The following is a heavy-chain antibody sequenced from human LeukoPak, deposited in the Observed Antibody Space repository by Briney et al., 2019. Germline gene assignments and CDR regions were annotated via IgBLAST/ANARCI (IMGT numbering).Heavy chain of an antibody. V-gene: IGHV1-2*02. CDR3: AGDRGVATIGGSIEWFDP. J-gene: IGHJ5*02. Sequence: GASVKVSCKASGYTFTSYYMHWVRQAPGQGLEWMGWINPNSGGTNYAQKFQGRVTMTRDTSISTAYMDLSSLRSDDTAVYYCAGDRGVATIGGSIEWFDPWGQGTLVTVSS. CDR1: GYTFTSYY. D-gene: IGHD5-12*01. CDR2: INPNSGGT.